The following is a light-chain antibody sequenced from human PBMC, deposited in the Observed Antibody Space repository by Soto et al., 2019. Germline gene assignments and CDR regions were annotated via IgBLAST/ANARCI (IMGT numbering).Light chain of an antibody. CDR2: GAS. V-gene: IGKV3-20*01. CDR3: QQYGSTPRT. CDR1: RSVSSSD. Sequence: IVLTQSPCTVSLSKGERATLSCRASRSVSSSDLAWYQQKPGQAPRLLMYGASSRATGIPDRFSGSGSGTDFTLSISRLEPEDFAVYWCQQYGSTPRTFCQGTKVDIK. J-gene: IGKJ1*01.